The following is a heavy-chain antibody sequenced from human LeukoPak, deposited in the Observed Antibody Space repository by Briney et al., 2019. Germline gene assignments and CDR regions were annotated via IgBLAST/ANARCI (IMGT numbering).Heavy chain of an antibody. CDR2: ITWNSANI. D-gene: IGHD3-16*02. V-gene: IGHV3-9*01. CDR1: GFSFDDSA. J-gene: IGHJ4*02. CDR3: VKDMRYKGDPIDPPTFDY. Sequence: PGGSLRLSCAASGFSFDDSAMHWVRQAPGKGLDWVSCITWNSANIGYADSVNGRFTISRDNAKNTLYLQMNSLRPEDTAFYYCVKDMRYKGDPIDPPTFDYWGQGTLVTVSS.